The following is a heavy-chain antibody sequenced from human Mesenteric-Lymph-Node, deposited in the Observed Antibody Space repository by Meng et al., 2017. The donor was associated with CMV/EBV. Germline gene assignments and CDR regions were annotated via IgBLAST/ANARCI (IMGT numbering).Heavy chain of an antibody. D-gene: IGHD6-13*01. CDR2: IYHSGNT. J-gene: IGHJ5*02. CDR1: GYSISSGYY. V-gene: IGHV4-38-2*02. Sequence: SETLSLTCTVSGYSISSGYYWGWIRQPPGKGLEWIGTIYHSGNTYYNSSLKSRVTISVDRSKNQFSLKLSSVTAADTAVYYCARVHITAASNWFDPWGQGTLVTVSS. CDR3: ARVHITAASNWFDP.